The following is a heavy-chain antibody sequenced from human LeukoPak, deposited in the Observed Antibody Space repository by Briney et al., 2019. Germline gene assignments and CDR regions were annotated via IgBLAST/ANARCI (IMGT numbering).Heavy chain of an antibody. Sequence: GGSVRLSCAASGFTFSDYSMNWVRQAPGKGLEWVSSISSSSSYIYYADSVKGRFTISRDNARNSLYLQMNSLRAEDTAVYYCARGGRSTYFDWSPDYWGQGTLVTVSS. V-gene: IGHV3-21*01. CDR2: ISSSSSYI. D-gene: IGHD3-9*01. J-gene: IGHJ4*02. CDR1: GFTFSDYS. CDR3: ARGGRSTYFDWSPDY.